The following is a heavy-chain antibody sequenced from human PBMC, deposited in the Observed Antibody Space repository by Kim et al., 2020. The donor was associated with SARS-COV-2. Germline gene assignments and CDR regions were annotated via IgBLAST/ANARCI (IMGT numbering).Heavy chain of an antibody. CDR3: ARETQVPIVGATTGLDY. Sequence: GGSLRLSCAASGFTFSSYEMNWVRQAPGKGLEWVSYISSSGSTIYYADSVKGRFTISRDNAKNSLYLQMNSLRAEDTAVYYCARETQVPIVGATTGLDYWGQGTLVTVSS. V-gene: IGHV3-48*03. CDR1: GFTFSSYE. D-gene: IGHD1-26*01. J-gene: IGHJ4*02. CDR2: ISSSGSTI.